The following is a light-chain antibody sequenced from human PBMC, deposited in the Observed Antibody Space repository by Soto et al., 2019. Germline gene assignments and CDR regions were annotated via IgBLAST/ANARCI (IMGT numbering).Light chain of an antibody. CDR3: QQRHMWPIT. J-gene: IGKJ5*01. CDR1: QSVSSNY. Sequence: IVLTQSPGTLSLSPLERATLSCIASQSVSSNYLAWYQQKSGQSPRLLIYDAYNRATGIPPRFSGSGSGTDFTLTISSLEPEDSAVYYCQQRHMWPITFGQGTRLEIK. V-gene: IGKV3D-20*02. CDR2: DAY.